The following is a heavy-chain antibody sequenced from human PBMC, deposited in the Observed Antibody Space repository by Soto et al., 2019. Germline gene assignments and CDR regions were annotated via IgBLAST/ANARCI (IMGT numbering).Heavy chain of an antibody. CDR1: GGTFSSYA. CDR2: IIPIFGTA. CDR3: AGGVGVVNAMLSYYYYGMDV. Sequence: SVKVSCKASGGTFSSYAISWVRQAPGQGLEWMGGIIPIFGTANYAQKFQGRVTITADESTSTAYMELSSLRAGDTAVYYCAGGVGVVNAMLSYYYYGMDVWGQGTTVTVSS. J-gene: IGHJ6*02. V-gene: IGHV1-69*13. D-gene: IGHD2-21*01.